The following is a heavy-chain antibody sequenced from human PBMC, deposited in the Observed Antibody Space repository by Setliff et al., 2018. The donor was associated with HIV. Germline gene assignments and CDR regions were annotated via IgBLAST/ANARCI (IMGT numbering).Heavy chain of an antibody. V-gene: IGHV3-30*02. CDR3: AKVFAFGVDAFDI. CDR2: INYDESSE. Sequence: QPGGSLRLSCAASGFTFSAHGMHWVRQAPGKGLEWVAFINYDESSEYYVDSVKGRVTISRDNSKDTLYLQMSSLRDEDTAVYYCAKVFAFGVDAFDIWGQGTVVTVSS. D-gene: IGHD3-10*01. J-gene: IGHJ3*02. CDR1: GFTFSAHG.